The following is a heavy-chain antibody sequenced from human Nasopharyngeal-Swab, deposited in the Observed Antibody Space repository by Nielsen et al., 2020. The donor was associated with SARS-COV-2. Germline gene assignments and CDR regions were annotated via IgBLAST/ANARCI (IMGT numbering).Heavy chain of an antibody. CDR3: ARGPVRYDFWSGYYCGFDY. V-gene: IGHV4-34*01. CDR2: IHHSGST. J-gene: IGHJ4*02. Sequence: SETLSLTCAVYGGSFSGYYWSWIRQPPGKGLEWIGEIHHSGSTDYNPALKSRGTISVDTSKNQFSLKRSSVTAADTAVFYCARGPVRYDFWSGYYCGFDYWGQGTLVTVSS. D-gene: IGHD3-3*01. CDR1: GGSFSGYY.